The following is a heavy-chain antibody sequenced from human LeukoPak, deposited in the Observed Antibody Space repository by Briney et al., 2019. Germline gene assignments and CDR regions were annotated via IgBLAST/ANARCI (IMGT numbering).Heavy chain of an antibody. CDR1: GGSISSGGYS. CDR3: AARYYDSSGYPY. D-gene: IGHD3-22*01. Sequence: SETLSLTCAVSGGSISSGGYSWSWIRQPPGKGLEWIGYIYYSGSTNYNPSLKSRVTISVDTSKNQFSLKLSSVTAADTAVYYCAARYYDSSGYPYWGQGTLVTVSS. CDR2: IYYSGST. J-gene: IGHJ4*02. V-gene: IGHV4-30-4*07.